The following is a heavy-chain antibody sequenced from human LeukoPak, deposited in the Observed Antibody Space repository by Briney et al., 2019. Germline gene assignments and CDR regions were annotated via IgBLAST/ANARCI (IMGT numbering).Heavy chain of an antibody. CDR3: ARDRGRYYMDV. Sequence: GGSLRLSRTASGFRFSSYWMHWVRQATGKGLEWVSGIGTAGDIYYPGSVKGRFTISRENAKNSLYLQMNSLRAGDTAVYYCARDRGRYYMDVWGKGTTVTISS. D-gene: IGHD6-25*01. J-gene: IGHJ6*03. V-gene: IGHV3-13*01. CDR2: IGTAGDI. CDR1: GFRFSSYW.